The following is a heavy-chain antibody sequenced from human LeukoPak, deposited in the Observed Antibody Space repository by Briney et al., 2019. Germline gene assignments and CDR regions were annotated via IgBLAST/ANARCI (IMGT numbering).Heavy chain of an antibody. CDR1: GFTLRDYY. CDR3: ARSSSYFTYFDL. V-gene: IGHV3-11*04. J-gene: IGHJ2*01. CDR2: MSRTGNTI. Sequence: GGSLRLSCAASGFTLRDYYMSWIRQAPGKGLEWISYMSRTGNTIYYAESVKGRFTVSRHSANNSMSLQMTSLRAEDSAVYYCARSSSYFTYFDLWGRDTLVTVSS. D-gene: IGHD2/OR15-2a*01.